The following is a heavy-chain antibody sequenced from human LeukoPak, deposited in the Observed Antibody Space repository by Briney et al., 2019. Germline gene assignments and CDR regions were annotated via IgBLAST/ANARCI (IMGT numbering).Heavy chain of an antibody. CDR1: GGSISSGGYY. D-gene: IGHD3-10*01. Sequence: SETLSLTCTVSGGSISSGGYYWSWIRQHPGKGLEWIGYIYYSGSTYYNPSLKSRLTISVDTSKNQFSLKLSSVTAADTAVYYCARGDAVSGTRFDPWGRGTLVTVSS. J-gene: IGHJ5*02. V-gene: IGHV4-31*03. CDR2: IYYSGST. CDR3: ARGDAVSGTRFDP.